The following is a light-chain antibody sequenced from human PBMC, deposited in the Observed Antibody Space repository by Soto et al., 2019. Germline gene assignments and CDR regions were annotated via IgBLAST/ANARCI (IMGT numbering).Light chain of an antibody. V-gene: IGLV5-45*01. CDR1: SGINVGSYN. CDR3: MIWHSSAWV. J-gene: IGLJ3*02. Sequence: QSVLTQPASLSASPGASASLTCTLRSGINVGSYNIYWYQQKPGSPPQYLLRYKSDSDKQQGSGVPSRFSGSKDASASAGILLISGLQSEDEADYYCMIWHSSAWVFGGGTKLPVL. CDR2: YKSDSDK.